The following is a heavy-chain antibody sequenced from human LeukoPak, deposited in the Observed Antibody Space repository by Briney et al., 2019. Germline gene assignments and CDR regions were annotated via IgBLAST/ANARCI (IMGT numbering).Heavy chain of an antibody. J-gene: IGHJ4*02. V-gene: IGHV3-53*01. CDR3: TRSGYRHPYHFDS. Sequence: GGSLRLSCAASGFSVRTTYMSWVRQAPGKGLEWVSVLYTGGGTDHADFVKGRFTISRDNSKNTLSLQMNSLRVEDTAIYYCTRSGYRHPYHFDSWGQGTLVTVSS. D-gene: IGHD3-22*01. CDR2: LYTGGGT. CDR1: GFSVRTTY.